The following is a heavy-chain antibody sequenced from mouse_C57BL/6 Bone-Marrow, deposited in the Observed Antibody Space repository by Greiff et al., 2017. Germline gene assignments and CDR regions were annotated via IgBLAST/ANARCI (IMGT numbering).Heavy chain of an antibody. D-gene: IGHD1-1*01. J-gene: IGHJ3*01. CDR1: GFNIKNTY. V-gene: IGHV14-3*01. CDR3: ARGITTGVATPDWFAD. CDR2: IDPANGNT. Sequence: EVQLQQSVAELVRPGASVKLSCTASGFNIKNTYMHWVKQRPEQGLEWIGRIDPANGNTKYAPKFQGKATLTADTSSNTAYLQLRSLTSEDTAIYYCARGITTGVATPDWFADWGTGTLVTVSA.